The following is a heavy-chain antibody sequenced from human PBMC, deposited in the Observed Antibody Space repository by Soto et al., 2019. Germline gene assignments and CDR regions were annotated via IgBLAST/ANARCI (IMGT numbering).Heavy chain of an antibody. D-gene: IGHD2-2*01. CDR2: IYPGDSDT. J-gene: IGHJ3*02. V-gene: IGHV5-51*01. Sequence: EVQLVQSGAEVKKPGESLKISCKGSGYSFTSYWIGWVRQMPGKGLEWMGIIYPGDSDTRYSPSFQGQVTISADKSISTAYLQWSSLKASDTAMYYCARRTRYCSSTSCYPTSGAFDIWGQGTMVTVSS. CDR3: ARRTRYCSSTSCYPTSGAFDI. CDR1: GYSFTSYW.